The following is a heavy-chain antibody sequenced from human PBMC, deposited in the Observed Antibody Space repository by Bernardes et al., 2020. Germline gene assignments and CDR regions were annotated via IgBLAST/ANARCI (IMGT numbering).Heavy chain of an antibody. D-gene: IGHD6-13*01. V-gene: IGHV4-39*01. Sequence: SETLSLTCTVSGGSISSSSYYWGWIRQPPGKGLEWIGSIYYSGSTYYNPSLKSRVTISVDTSKNQFSLKLSSVTAADTAVYYCARHLQQLAHIDYWGQGTLVTVSS. CDR3: ARHLQQLAHIDY. CDR1: GGSISSSSYY. J-gene: IGHJ4*02. CDR2: IYYSGST.